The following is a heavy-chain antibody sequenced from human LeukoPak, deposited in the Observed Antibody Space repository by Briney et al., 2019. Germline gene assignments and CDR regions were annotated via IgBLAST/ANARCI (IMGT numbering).Heavy chain of an antibody. CDR1: GGSIFSYY. D-gene: IGHD3-22*01. CDR2: IYSNGIA. J-gene: IGHJ2*01. V-gene: IGHV4-4*08. Sequence: SETLSLTCTVSGGSIFSYYWNWIRQPPGKGLEWIGYIYSNGIANYSPSLRSRGSISIATSKNQFSLRLTSVTAADTAIYYCARRAYYDSSGYSPTSGYFDLWGRGTLVTVSS. CDR3: ARRAYYDSSGYSPTSGYFDL.